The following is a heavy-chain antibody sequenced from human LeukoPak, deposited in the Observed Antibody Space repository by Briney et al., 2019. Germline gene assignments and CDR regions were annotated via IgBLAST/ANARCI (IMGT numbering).Heavy chain of an antibody. J-gene: IGHJ4*02. Sequence: GGSLRLSCAASGFTFSSYAMSWVRQAPGKGLEWVSAISGSGGSTYYADSVKGRFTISRDNSKNTLYLQMNSLRAEDTAVYYCAKDSSRGAHNWNDLDYWGQGTLVTVSS. CDR1: GFTFSSYA. V-gene: IGHV3-23*01. D-gene: IGHD1-20*01. CDR3: AKDSSRGAHNWNDLDY. CDR2: ISGSGGST.